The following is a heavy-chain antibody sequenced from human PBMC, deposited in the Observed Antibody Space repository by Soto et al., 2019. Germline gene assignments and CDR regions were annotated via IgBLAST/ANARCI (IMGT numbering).Heavy chain of an antibody. CDR2: IYYSGRT. Sequence: SETLSLTCTVSGGSISSSSYYWGWIRQPPGKGLEWIGSIYYSGRTYYNPSLKSRVTISVDTSKNQFSLKLSSVTAADTAVYYCARGERGGSGREWNYYYGMDVWGQGTTVTVSS. CDR1: GGSISSSSYY. J-gene: IGHJ6*02. CDR3: ARGERGGSGREWNYYYGMDV. V-gene: IGHV4-39*01. D-gene: IGHD3-10*01.